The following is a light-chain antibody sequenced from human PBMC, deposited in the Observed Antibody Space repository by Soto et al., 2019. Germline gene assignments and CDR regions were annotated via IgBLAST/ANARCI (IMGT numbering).Light chain of an antibody. J-gene: IGKJ5*01. CDR3: QQYGSWIT. CDR1: QSVSSNY. V-gene: IGKV3-20*01. CDR2: GAS. Sequence: ETVLTQSPGTLSLSPGERATLSCRASQSVSSNYLAWYQQKPGQSPRLLIYGASTRATGIPDRFSGSGSGTDFTLTISRLEPEDFEVYYCQQYGSWITFGQGTRLEMK.